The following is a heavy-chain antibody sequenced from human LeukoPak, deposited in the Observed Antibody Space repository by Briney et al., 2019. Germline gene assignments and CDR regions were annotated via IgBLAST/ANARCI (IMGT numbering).Heavy chain of an antibody. D-gene: IGHD3-3*01. Sequence: PSETLSLTCAVYDGSFSGYYGSWMRQSPGKGLEWIAEMNHSGGTNYNPFLRSRVTIPLDTSKSQFSLKVSYVTAADTAVYYCARGLNDSWTGENYWGQGTLVTVSS. V-gene: IGHV4-34*01. CDR1: DGSFSGYY. CDR3: ARGLNDSWTGENY. J-gene: IGHJ4*02. CDR2: MNHSGGT.